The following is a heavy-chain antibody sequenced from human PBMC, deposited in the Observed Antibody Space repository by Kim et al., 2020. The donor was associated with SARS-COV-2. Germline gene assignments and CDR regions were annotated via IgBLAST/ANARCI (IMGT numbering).Heavy chain of an antibody. Sequence: GGSLRLSCGASGFTFSSSWMHWVRQAPEKGLVWVSGINGDGSNTAYADSVKGRFTISRDNAKNTLYLQMNSLRAEDTAMYYCARTGIYGNYYSDYWGEGTLVTVSS. J-gene: IGHJ4*02. CDR2: INGDGSNT. D-gene: IGHD1-7*01. CDR1: GFTFSSSW. CDR3: ARTGIYGNYYSDY. V-gene: IGHV3-74*01.